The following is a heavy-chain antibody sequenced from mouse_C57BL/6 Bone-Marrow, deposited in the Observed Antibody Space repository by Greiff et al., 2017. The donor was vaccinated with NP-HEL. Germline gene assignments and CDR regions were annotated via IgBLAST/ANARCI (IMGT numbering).Heavy chain of an antibody. Sequence: EVQGVESGGGLVKPGGSLKLSCAASGFTFSSYAMSWVRQTPEKRLEWVATISDGGSYTYYPDNVKGRFTISRDNAKNNLYLQMSHLKSEDTAMYYCARYDGYSGYYAMDYWGQGTSVTVSS. CDR3: ARYDGYSGYYAMDY. J-gene: IGHJ4*01. V-gene: IGHV5-4*01. D-gene: IGHD2-3*01. CDR1: GFTFSSYA. CDR2: ISDGGSYT.